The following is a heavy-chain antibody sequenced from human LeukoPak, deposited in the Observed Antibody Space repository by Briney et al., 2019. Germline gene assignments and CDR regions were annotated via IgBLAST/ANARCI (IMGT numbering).Heavy chain of an antibody. Sequence: ASVKVSCKASGYTFTSYYMHWVRQAPGQGLEWMGIINPSGGSTSYAQKFQGSVTMTRATSTSTVYLELSTLRSEDTAVYDCASTEQWLKVWGQGTLATVSS. D-gene: IGHD6-19*01. CDR1: GYTFTSYY. J-gene: IGHJ4*02. CDR3: ASTEQWLKV. V-gene: IGHV1-46*01. CDR2: INPSGGST.